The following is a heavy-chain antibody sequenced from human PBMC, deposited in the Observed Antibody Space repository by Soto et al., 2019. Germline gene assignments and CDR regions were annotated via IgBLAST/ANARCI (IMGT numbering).Heavy chain of an antibody. V-gene: IGHV3-33*01. Sequence: QVQLVESGGGVVQPGRSLRLSCAASGFTFSNYGMHWVRQAPGKGLEWVALIWYDGSDKYYADSVKGRFTISRDNSKNTLYLQMNRLRAEDTAVYYCARARGVGRDGYNLDGCDYWGQGTLVTVSS. D-gene: IGHD5-12*01. CDR3: ARARGVGRDGYNLDGCDY. CDR2: IWYDGSDK. J-gene: IGHJ4*02. CDR1: GFTFSNYG.